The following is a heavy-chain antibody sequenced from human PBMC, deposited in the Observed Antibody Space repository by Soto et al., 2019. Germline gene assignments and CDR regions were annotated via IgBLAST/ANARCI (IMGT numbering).Heavy chain of an antibody. V-gene: IGHV3-43*01. CDR1: GFTFDDYT. CDR3: AKNDYSSGWTGWFDA. D-gene: IGHD6-19*01. Sequence: GGSLRLSCAASGFTFDDYTMPWVRQAPGKGLEWVSLISWDGGSTYYADSGKGRFTISRDNSKNSLYLQMNSLRTEDTASYYCAKNDYSSGWTGWFDAWGQGTLVTVSS. CDR2: ISWDGGST. J-gene: IGHJ5*02.